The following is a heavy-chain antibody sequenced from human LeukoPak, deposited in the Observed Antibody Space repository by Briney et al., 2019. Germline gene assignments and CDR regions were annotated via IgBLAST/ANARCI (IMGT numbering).Heavy chain of an antibody. Sequence: PGGSLRLSCAASGFTFSTYWMHWVRQAPGKGLVWVSRIKSDGSDTNYADSVRGRFTLSRDNAKNTLYLQMNSLRVEDTAMYYCARDLDRVTPSFGDYWGQGTLVTVSS. CDR1: GFTFSTYW. D-gene: IGHD3-16*01. V-gene: IGHV3-74*01. CDR3: ARDLDRVTPSFGDY. J-gene: IGHJ4*02. CDR2: IKSDGSDT.